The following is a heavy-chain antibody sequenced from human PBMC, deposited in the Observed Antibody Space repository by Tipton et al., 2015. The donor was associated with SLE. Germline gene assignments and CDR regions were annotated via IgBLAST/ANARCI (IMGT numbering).Heavy chain of an antibody. J-gene: IGHJ4*02. CDR3: ASPSRGY. CDR2: IYTSGST. CDR1: GGSISSGSYY. V-gene: IGHV4-61*09. Sequence: LRLSCTVSGGSISSGSYYWSWIRQPAGKGLEWIGYIYTSGSTNYNPSLKSRVTISVDTSKNQFSLKLSSVTAADTAVYYCASPSRGYWGQRTLVTVSS. D-gene: IGHD3-10*01.